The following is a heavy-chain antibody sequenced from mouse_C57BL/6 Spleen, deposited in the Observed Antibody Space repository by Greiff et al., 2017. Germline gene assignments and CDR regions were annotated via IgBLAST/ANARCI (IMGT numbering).Heavy chain of an antibody. J-gene: IGHJ4*01. CDR2: IDPSDSYT. D-gene: IGHD1-1*01. Sequence: VKLQQPGAELVRPGTSVKLSCKASGYTFTSYWMHWVKQRPGQGLEWIGVIDPSDSYTNYNQKFKGKATLTVDTSSSTAYMQLSSLTSEDSAVYYCAREVVRAMDYWGQGTSVTVSS. CDR3: AREVVRAMDY. V-gene: IGHV1-59*01. CDR1: GYTFTSYW.